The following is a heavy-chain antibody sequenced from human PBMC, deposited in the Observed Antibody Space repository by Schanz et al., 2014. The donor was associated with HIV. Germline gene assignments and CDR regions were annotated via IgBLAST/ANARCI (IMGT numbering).Heavy chain of an antibody. V-gene: IGHV3-30*04. CDR3: AKDTTAAGRGYFQH. CDR2: ISYDGTNE. J-gene: IGHJ1*01. CDR1: GFTFSTSA. Sequence: QVQLVESGGGVVQPGRSLRLSCAASGFTFSTSAIHWVRQAPGKGLEWVAVISYDGTNEYYADSVKGRFTVSRDNSKNTLFLQMNSLRAEDTAVYYCAKDTTAAGRGYFQHWGQGTLVTVSS. D-gene: IGHD6-13*01.